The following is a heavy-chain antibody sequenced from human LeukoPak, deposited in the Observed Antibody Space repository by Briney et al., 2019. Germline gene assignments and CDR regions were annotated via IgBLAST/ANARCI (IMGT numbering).Heavy chain of an antibody. D-gene: IGHD1-26*01. CDR3: ARYSSGSYYVDY. J-gene: IGHJ4*02. CDR1: GFSFSDHY. CDR2: ISSLGGTI. V-gene: IGHV3-11*01. Sequence: GGSLRLSCAASGFSFSDHYMSWIRQAPGKGLEWVSYISSLGGTIYYADSVKGRFTISRDNAKDSLYLQMNSPRVEDTAVYYCARYSSGSYYVDYWGQGTLVTVSS.